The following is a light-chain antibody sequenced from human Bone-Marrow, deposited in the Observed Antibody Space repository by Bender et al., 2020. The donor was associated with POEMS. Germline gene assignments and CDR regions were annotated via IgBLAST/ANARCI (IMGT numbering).Light chain of an antibody. CDR2: QNN. V-gene: IGLV3-21*01. Sequence: SYVLTQPPSVSVAPGQTARITCGGTNIGTTSVHWYQQRPGQAPVLVIYQNNKRPSGIPERFSGSNSGNTATLSISGTQAMDEADYYCQAWDSSTGKVFGGGTKLTVL. CDR3: QAWDSSTGKV. J-gene: IGLJ2*01. CDR1: NIGTTS.